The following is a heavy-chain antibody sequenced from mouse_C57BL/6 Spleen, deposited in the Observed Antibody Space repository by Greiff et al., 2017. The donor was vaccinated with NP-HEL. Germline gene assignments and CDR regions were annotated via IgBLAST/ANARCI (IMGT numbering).Heavy chain of an antibody. CDR1: GFTFSSYA. V-gene: IGHV5-4*01. CDR3: AREANWEGFDY. CDR2: ISDGGSYT. D-gene: IGHD4-1*01. J-gene: IGHJ2*01. Sequence: EVMLVESGGGLVKPGGSLKLSCAASGFTFSSYAMSWVRQTPEKRLEWVATISDGGSYTYYPDNVKGRFTISRDNAKNNLYLQMSHLKSEDTAMYYCAREANWEGFDYWGQGTTLTVSS.